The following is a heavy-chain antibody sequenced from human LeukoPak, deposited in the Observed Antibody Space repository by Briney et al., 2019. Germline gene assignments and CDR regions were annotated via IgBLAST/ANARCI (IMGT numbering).Heavy chain of an antibody. CDR3: ARDGRELRYFAGY. V-gene: IGHV3-7*01. J-gene: IGHJ4*02. Sequence: GGSLRLSCDASGFTFRTYWMTWVRQAPGKGLEWVANIKQDGREQNYVDSVKGRFTISRDNAKNSLYLQMNSLRAEDTAVYYCARDGRELRYFAGYWGQGTLVTVSS. CDR1: GFTFRTYW. CDR2: IKQDGREQ. D-gene: IGHD3-9*01.